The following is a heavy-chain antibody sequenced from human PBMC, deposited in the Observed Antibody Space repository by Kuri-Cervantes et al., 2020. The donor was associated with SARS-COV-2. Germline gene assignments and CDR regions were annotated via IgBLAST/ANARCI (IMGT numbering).Heavy chain of an antibody. CDR2: IYYSGST. Sequence: GSLRLSCTVSGGSISSSSYYWGWIRQPPGKGLEWIGSIYYSGSTNYNPSLKSRVTISVDTSKNQFSLKLSSVTAADTAVYYCARGGGTLYCSGGSCGYYGMDVWGQGTTVTVSS. CDR3: ARGGGTLYCSGGSCGYYGMDV. CDR1: GGSISSSSYY. V-gene: IGHV4-39*07. J-gene: IGHJ6*02. D-gene: IGHD2-15*01.